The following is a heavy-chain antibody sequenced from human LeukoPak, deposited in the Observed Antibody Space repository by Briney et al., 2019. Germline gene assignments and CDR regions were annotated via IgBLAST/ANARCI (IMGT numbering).Heavy chain of an antibody. V-gene: IGHV3-21*01. D-gene: IGHD3-22*01. CDR1: GFTFSSYS. Sequence: GGSLRLSCAASGFTFSSYSMNWVRQAPGKGLEWVSSISSSSSYLYYADSVKGRFTISSDNAKNSLYLQMNSLRAEDTAVYYCARVLGGYYYDSSGYYAGMDYWGQGTLVTVSS. CDR2: ISSSSSYL. J-gene: IGHJ4*02. CDR3: ARVLGGYYYDSSGYYAGMDY.